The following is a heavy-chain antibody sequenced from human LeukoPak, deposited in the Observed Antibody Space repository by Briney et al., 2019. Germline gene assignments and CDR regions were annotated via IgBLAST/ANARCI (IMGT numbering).Heavy chain of an antibody. D-gene: IGHD6-13*01. CDR2: IYHSGST. Sequence: SETLSLTCTVSGGSISSYSWSWIRQPPGKGLEWIGYIYHSGSTYYNPSLKSRVTISVDRSKNQFSLKLSSVTAADTAVYYCARGKSSWLDNWFDPWGQGTLVTVSS. CDR3: ARGKSSWLDNWFDP. V-gene: IGHV4-30-2*01. CDR1: GGSISSYS. J-gene: IGHJ5*02.